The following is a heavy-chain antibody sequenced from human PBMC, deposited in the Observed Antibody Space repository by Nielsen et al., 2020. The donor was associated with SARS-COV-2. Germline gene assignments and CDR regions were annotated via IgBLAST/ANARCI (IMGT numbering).Heavy chain of an antibody. J-gene: IGHJ4*02. CDR1: GFTFDDYA. V-gene: IGHV3-9*01. D-gene: IGHD3-10*01. CDR2: ISWNSGSI. Sequence: SLKISCAAFGFTFDDYAMHWVRQAPGKGLEWVSGISWNSGSIGYADSVKGRFTISRDNAKNSLYLQMNSLRAEDTALYYCAKDIGGVRGSLGYWGQGTLVTVSS. CDR3: AKDIGGVRGSLGY.